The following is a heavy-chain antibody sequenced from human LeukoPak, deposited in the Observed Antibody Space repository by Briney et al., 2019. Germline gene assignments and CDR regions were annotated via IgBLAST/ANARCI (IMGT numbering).Heavy chain of an antibody. CDR1: GFTFSSYG. J-gene: IGHJ4*02. CDR3: AKGDDYGDYEGYYFDY. D-gene: IGHD4-17*01. Sequence: GGSLRLSCAASGFTFSSYGMHWVRQAPGKGLEWVAVISYDGSNKYYADSVKGRFTISRDNSKNTLYLRMNSLRAEDTAVYYCAKGDDYGDYEGYYFDYWGQGTLVTVSS. V-gene: IGHV3-30*18. CDR2: ISYDGSNK.